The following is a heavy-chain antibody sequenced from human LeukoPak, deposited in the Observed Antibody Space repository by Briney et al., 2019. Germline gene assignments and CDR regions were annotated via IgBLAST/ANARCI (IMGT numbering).Heavy chain of an antibody. CDR2: ISGYTGNT. CDR1: GYTFTRYG. J-gene: IGHJ4*02. CDR3: ARRTIFGVITFDY. V-gene: IGHV1-18*01. D-gene: IGHD3-3*01. Sequence: GASVKVSCKASGYTFTRYGISWVRQAPGQGLECMGWISGYTGNTNYAHKLQGRVTMTTDTSTSTAYMELRSLRSDGTAVYYCARRTIFGVITFDYWGQGTLVTVPS.